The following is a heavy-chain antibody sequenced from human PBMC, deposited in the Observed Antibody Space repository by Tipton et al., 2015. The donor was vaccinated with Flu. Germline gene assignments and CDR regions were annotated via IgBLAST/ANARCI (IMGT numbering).Heavy chain of an antibody. CDR2: ISYDGSKK. V-gene: IGHV3-30-3*01. Sequence: RSLRLSCAASGFTFSSYAMPWVRQAPGKGLEWVADISYDGSKKYYADSVKGRISISRDNSKKTLYLQMNSLRPEDTAVYYCARDSGPWDYWGQGTLVTVSS. CDR3: ARDSGPWDY. J-gene: IGHJ4*02. CDR1: GFTFSSYA.